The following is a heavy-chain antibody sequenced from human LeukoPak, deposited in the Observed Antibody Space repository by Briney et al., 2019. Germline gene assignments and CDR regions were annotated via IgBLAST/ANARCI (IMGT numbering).Heavy chain of an antibody. V-gene: IGHV3-64D*09. Sequence: GGSLRLSCSASGFTFSRYPMHWVRQAPGRGLEYVSAISGNGGSTYYADSVKGRFTISRDNSKNTLYLQMSSLRTEDTAVYYCVKAQYDFWSGLDYWGQGTLVTVSS. CDR2: ISGNGGST. J-gene: IGHJ4*02. D-gene: IGHD3-3*01. CDR3: VKAQYDFWSGLDY. CDR1: GFTFSRYP.